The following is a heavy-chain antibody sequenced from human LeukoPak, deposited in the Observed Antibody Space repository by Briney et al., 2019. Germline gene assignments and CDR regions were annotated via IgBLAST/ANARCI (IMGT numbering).Heavy chain of an antibody. CDR1: GYTFTGYF. V-gene: IGHV1-69*13. J-gene: IGHJ5*02. CDR2: IIPIFGTA. CDR3: ARSAIQVVTNNWFDP. Sequence: SVKVSCKASGYTFTGYFMHWVRQAPGQGLEWMGGIIPIFGTANYAQKFQGRVTITADESTSTAYMELSSLRSEDTAVYYCARSAIQVVTNNWFDPWGQGTLVTVSS. D-gene: IGHD3-22*01.